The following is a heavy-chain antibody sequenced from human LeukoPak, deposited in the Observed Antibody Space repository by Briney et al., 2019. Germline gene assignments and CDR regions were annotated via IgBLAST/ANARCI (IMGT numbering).Heavy chain of an antibody. D-gene: IGHD3-9*01. Sequence: GGSLRLSFAASGFTFSSYSMNWVRQAPGKGLEWVSFISSSSSYIYYADSVKGRFTISRDNAKNSLYLQMNSLRPEDTAVYYCARGPRVVLRYFDWFQGGNWFDPWGQGTLVTVSS. CDR3: ARGPRVVLRYFDWFQGGNWFDP. J-gene: IGHJ5*02. CDR1: GFTFSSYS. V-gene: IGHV3-21*01. CDR2: ISSSSSYI.